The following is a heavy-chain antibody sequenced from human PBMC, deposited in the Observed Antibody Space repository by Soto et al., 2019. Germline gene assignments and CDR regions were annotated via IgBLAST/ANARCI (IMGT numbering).Heavy chain of an antibody. CDR3: VKVRGSGSYLSGPYNLDK. J-gene: IGHJ4*02. D-gene: IGHD3-10*01. Sequence: GGSLILSCSASGSTFSSYAMHWVRQAPGKGLEYVSAISSNGGSTYYADSVKGRFTISRDNSKNTLYLQMSSLRAEDTAVYYCVKVRGSGSYLSGPYNLDKWGQGTLGTVS. CDR1: GSTFSSYA. CDR2: ISSNGGST. V-gene: IGHV3-64D*08.